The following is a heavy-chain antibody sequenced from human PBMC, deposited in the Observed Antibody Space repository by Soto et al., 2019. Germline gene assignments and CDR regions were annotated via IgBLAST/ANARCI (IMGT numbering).Heavy chain of an antibody. V-gene: IGHV3-23*01. J-gene: IGHJ3*02. CDR1: GFTFSSYA. CDR2: ISGSGGST. Sequence: EVQLLESGGGLVQPGGSLRLSCAASGFTFSSYAMSWVRQAPGKGLEWVSAISGSGGSTYYADSVKGRFTISRDNSKNTLYLQMNSLRAEDTAAYYCAKAGRGLYAFDIWGQGTMVTVSS. CDR3: AKAGRGLYAFDI.